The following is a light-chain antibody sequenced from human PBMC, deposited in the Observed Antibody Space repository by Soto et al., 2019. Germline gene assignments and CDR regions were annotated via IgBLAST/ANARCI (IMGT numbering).Light chain of an antibody. J-gene: IGLJ1*01. CDR2: DVS. CDR1: SSDVGAYNY. Sequence: QSVLTQPASVSGSPGQSITISCTGTSSDVGAYNYVSWYQQLPGKAPKLMIYDVSNRPSGVSNRFSCSKSGNTASLTISGLRDEEEAIYYCFTYTAGSIYVSGAGTRVT. CDR3: FTYTAGSIYV. V-gene: IGLV2-14*03.